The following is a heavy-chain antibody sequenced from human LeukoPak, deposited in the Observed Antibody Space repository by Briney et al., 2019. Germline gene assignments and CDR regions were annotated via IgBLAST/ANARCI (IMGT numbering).Heavy chain of an antibody. V-gene: IGHV3-53*01. CDR3: AKEGGLGYCSTTSCAFAH. CDR2: TYSGGTT. D-gene: IGHD2-2*01. J-gene: IGHJ4*02. Sequence: GGSLRLSCAASGFTVSSNYMSWVRQAPGKGLEWVSVTYSGGTTYYVGSVEGRFTISRESAKNTLYLQMNSLRTEDTAIYYCAKEGGLGYCSTTSCAFAHWGRGTLVTVS. CDR1: GFTVSSNY.